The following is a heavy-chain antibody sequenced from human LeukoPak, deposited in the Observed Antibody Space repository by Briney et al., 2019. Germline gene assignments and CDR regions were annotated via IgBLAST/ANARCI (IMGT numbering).Heavy chain of an antibody. J-gene: IGHJ6*03. CDR3: AKGAVVVVPAAPSYRQAYYYYYYMDV. V-gene: IGHV3-30*02. Sequence: GGSLRLSCAASGFTFSNYGMHWVRQAPGKGLEWVAFIRHDGSNKYYADSVKGRFTISRDNSKNTLYLQMNSLRAEDTAVYYCAKGAVVVVPAAPSYRQAYYYYYYMDVWGKGTTVTVSS. D-gene: IGHD2-2*01. CDR1: GFTFSNYG. CDR2: IRHDGSNK.